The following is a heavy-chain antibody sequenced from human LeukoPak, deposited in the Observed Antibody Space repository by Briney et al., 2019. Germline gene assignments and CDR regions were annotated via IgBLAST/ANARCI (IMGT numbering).Heavy chain of an antibody. D-gene: IGHD1-26*01. CDR2: IVVGSGNT. J-gene: IGHJ5*02. V-gene: IGHV1-58*02. CDR3: ASRRSGSYWFDP. Sequence: SVKVSCKASGFTFTSSAMQWVRQARGQRLEWIGWIVVGSGNTNYAQKFQERVTITRDMSTSTAYMELSSLRSEDTAVYYCASRRSGSYWFDPWGQGTLVTVSS. CDR1: GFTFTSSA.